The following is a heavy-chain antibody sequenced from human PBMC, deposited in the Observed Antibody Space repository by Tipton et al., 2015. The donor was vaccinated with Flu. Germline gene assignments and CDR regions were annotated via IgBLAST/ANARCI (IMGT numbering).Heavy chain of an antibody. V-gene: IGHV4-38-2*01. CDR1: GYSLSSTYY. CDR2: ISHSGSP. Sequence: TLSLTCAVSGYSLSSTYYWGWIRQSPGKGLEWIGSISHSGSPYYNPTLKSRVTISVDTSKNQFSLKLTSVTAADTAVYYCARHTGDSVRGIIDYWGQGTLVTVSS. D-gene: IGHD3-10*02. J-gene: IGHJ4*02. CDR3: ARHTGDSVRGIIDY.